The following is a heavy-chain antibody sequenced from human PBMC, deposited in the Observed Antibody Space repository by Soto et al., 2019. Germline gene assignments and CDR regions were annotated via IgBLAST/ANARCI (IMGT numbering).Heavy chain of an antibody. D-gene: IGHD3-22*01. CDR3: ARERGGGYYYDSSGQDWFDP. J-gene: IGHJ5*02. CDR1: GGSISSGGYY. V-gene: IGHV4-31*03. CDR2: IYYSGST. Sequence: QVQLQESGPGLVKPSQTLSLTCTVSGGSISSGGYYWSWIRQHPGKGLEWIGYIYYSGSTYYNPSLKSRVTISVDTSKNQFSLKLSSVTAADTAVYYCARERGGGYYYDSSGQDWFDPWGQGTLVTVSS.